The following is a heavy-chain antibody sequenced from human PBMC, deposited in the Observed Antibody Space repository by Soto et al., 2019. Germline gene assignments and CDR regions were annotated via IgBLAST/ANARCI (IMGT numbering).Heavy chain of an antibody. CDR1: GFTFSSYG. J-gene: IGHJ4*02. D-gene: IGHD3-16*01. V-gene: IGHV3-33*01. Sequence: GSLRLSCAASGFTFSSYGMHWVRQAPGKGLEWVAVIWYDGSNKYYADSVKGRFTISRDNSKNTLYLQMNSLRAEDTAVYYCARAYEGDYFDYRAQRTLVTVSS. CDR3: ARAYEGDYFDY. CDR2: IWYDGSNK.